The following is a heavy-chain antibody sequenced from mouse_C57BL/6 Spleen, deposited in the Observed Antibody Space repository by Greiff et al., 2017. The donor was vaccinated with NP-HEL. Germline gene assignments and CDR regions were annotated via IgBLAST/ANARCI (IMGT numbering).Heavy chain of an antibody. CDR2: IYPRDGST. CDR3: ARPGGLRRPAWFAY. J-gene: IGHJ3*01. Sequence: QVQLKESGPELVKPGASVKLSCKASGYTFTSYDINWVKQRPGQGLEWIGWIYPRDGSTKYNEKFKGKATLTVDTSSSTAYMELHSLTSEDSAVYFCARPGGLRRPAWFAYWGQGTLVTVSA. D-gene: IGHD2-4*01. CDR1: GYTFTSYD. V-gene: IGHV1-85*01.